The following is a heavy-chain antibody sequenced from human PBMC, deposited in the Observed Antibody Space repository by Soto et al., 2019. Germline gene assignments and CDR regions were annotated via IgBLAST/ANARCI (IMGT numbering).Heavy chain of an antibody. CDR2: IRGKAYGGAV. CDR3: TRWYSSRRNSPHQAMDV. Sequence: PVGSLRLSCTGSEFSFGDYAMTWVRQAQGKGLEWVACIRGKAYGGAVEYAASVKGRFIISRDDSKSIAYLQMNSLKREDSDVYHCTRWYSSRRNSPHQAMDVWGQGTTVTVSS. J-gene: IGHJ6*02. D-gene: IGHD6-19*01. V-gene: IGHV3-49*04. CDR1: EFSFGDYA.